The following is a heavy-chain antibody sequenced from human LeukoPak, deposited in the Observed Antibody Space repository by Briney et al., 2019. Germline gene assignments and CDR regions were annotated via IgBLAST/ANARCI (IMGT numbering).Heavy chain of an antibody. Sequence: SETLSLTCTVSGGSISSSSYYWGWIRQPPWKGLEWIGSIFYSGSTYYNPSLKSRVAISVDTSKNQSSLELSSVTAADTAVYYCARASYPATVRAPFDSCGQGTLVTVSS. V-gene: IGHV4-39*01. CDR2: IFYSGST. CDR1: GGSISSSSYY. J-gene: IGHJ4*02. CDR3: ARASYPATVRAPFDS. D-gene: IGHD4-17*01.